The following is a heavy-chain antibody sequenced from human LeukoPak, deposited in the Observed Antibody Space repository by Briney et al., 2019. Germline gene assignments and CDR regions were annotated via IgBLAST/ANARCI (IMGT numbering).Heavy chain of an antibody. CDR2: INPSGGST. V-gene: IGHV1-46*01. J-gene: IGHJ4*02. CDR1: GYTFTSYG. Sequence: ASVKVSCKASGYTFTSYGISWVRQAPGQGLEWMGIINPSGGSTNYAQNFQGRVTMTRDMSTSTVYMELSSLRSEDTAVYYCARGVVYGSGSNRIVYWGQGTLVTVSS. D-gene: IGHD3-10*01. CDR3: ARGVVYGSGSNRIVY.